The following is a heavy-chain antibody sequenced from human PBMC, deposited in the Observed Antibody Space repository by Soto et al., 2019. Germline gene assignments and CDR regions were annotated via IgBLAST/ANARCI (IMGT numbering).Heavy chain of an antibody. CDR3: ACIFSGGYGYGFYYYGMDV. J-gene: IGHJ6*02. V-gene: IGHV4-39*01. CDR2: IYYSGST. CDR1: GRPISTSSYY. D-gene: IGHD5-18*01. Sequence: PSEALSLTCTFSGRPISTSSYYWRWIRQPPGKGPEWIGSIYYSGSTYYNPSLKSRVTISVDTSKNQFSLKLSSVTAADTAVYYCACIFSGGYGYGFYYYGMDVWGQGTTVT.